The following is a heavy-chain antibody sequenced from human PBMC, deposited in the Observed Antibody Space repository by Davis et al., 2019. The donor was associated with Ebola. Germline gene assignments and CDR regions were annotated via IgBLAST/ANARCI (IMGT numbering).Heavy chain of an antibody. Sequence: PSETLSLTCAVYGGSFSGYYWSWIRQPPGKGLEWIGEINHSGSTNYNPSLKSRVTISVDTPKNQFSLKLSSVTAADTAVYYCARGSGSANAFDIWGQGTMVTVSS. CDR2: INHSGST. J-gene: IGHJ3*02. CDR1: GGSFSGYY. CDR3: ARGSGSANAFDI. V-gene: IGHV4-34*01.